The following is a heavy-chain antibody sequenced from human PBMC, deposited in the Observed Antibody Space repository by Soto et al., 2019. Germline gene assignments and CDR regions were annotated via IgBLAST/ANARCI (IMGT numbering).Heavy chain of an antibody. Sequence: GGSLRLSCAASGFTVNTFNMNWVRQAPGKGLEWVSSISNYDNTAYADSVKGRFTVSRDNAKNSLFLQMNSLRAEDTAVYYCTLYDALVFDFWGQGALVTVSS. J-gene: IGHJ4*02. D-gene: IGHD2-8*01. V-gene: IGHV3-21*01. CDR1: GFTVNTFN. CDR2: ISNYDNT. CDR3: TLYDALVFDF.